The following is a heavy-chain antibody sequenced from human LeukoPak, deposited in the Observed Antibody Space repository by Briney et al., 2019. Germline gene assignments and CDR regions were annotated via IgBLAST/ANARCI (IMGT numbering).Heavy chain of an antibody. V-gene: IGHV1-8*03. D-gene: IGHD6-19*01. J-gene: IGHJ4*02. CDR2: MNPNTGDT. Sequence: ASVTVSCMASGYTFHTYDMNGVRQAPGKGVEGMGWMNPNTGDTAFAQKFQGSVVIPRDTSQNTAYMQLSGLTSEDTAVYFCARGPNSSGWYMIYFDYWGQGTLVTVSS. CDR3: ARGPNSSGWYMIYFDY. CDR1: GYTFHTYD.